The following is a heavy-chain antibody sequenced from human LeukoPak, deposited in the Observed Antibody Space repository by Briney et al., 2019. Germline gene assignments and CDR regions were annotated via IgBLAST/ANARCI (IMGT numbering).Heavy chain of an antibody. CDR3: ARDRGSLDFRACPPHCYRYFQH. J-gene: IGHJ1*01. V-gene: IGHV3-30-3*01. CDR1: GFTFSSYA. D-gene: IGHD2-15*01. Sequence: PGGSLRLSCAASGFTFSSYAMHWVRQAPGKGLEWVAVISYDGSNKYYADSVKGRFTISRDNSKNTLYLQMNSLRAEDTAVYYCARDRGSLDFRACPPHCYRYFQHWGQGTLVTVSS. CDR2: ISYDGSNK.